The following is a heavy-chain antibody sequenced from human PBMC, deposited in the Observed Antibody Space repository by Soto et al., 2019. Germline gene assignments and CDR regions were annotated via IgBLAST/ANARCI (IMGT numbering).Heavy chain of an antibody. CDR1: GGTFSSYA. Sequence: GASVKVSCKASGGTFSSYAISWVRQAPGQGLEWMGGIIPIFGTANYAQKFQGRVTITAVKSTSTAYMELSSLRSEDTAVYYCAWGWELLSNYYYGMDVWGQGTTVTVSS. CDR2: IIPIFGTA. V-gene: IGHV1-69*06. D-gene: IGHD1-26*01. J-gene: IGHJ6*02. CDR3: AWGWELLSNYYYGMDV.